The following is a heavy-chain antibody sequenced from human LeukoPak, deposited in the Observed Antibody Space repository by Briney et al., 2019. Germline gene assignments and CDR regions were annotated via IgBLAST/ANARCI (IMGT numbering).Heavy chain of an antibody. Sequence: SETLSLTCTVSGDSISNYWGWIRQPAGKGLEWIGRIYTSGSTNYNPSLKSRVTMSVDTSKNQFSLKLSSVTAADTAVYYCARGDGSYLVDYWGQGTLVTVSS. CDR3: ARGDGSYLVDY. V-gene: IGHV4-4*07. CDR2: IYTSGST. J-gene: IGHJ4*02. D-gene: IGHD1-26*01. CDR1: GDSISNY.